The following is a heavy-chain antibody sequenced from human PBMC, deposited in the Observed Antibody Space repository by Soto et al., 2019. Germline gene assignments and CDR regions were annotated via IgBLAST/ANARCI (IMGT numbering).Heavy chain of an antibody. Sequence: SVSNAWMNWARQAPGKGLEWVGRIKSKTDGGTTDYAAPVKGRFTISRDDSKNTLYLQMNSLKTEDTAVYYCTTGEGYYDYVWGSGEDYWGQGTLVTVSS. J-gene: IGHJ4*02. CDR3: TTGEGYYDYVWGSGEDY. V-gene: IGHV3-15*07. CDR2: IKSKTDGGTT. D-gene: IGHD3-16*01. CDR1: SVSNAW.